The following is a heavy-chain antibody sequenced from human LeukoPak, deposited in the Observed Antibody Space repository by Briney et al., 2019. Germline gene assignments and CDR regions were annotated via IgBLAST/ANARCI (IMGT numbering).Heavy chain of an antibody. V-gene: IGHV3-74*01. Sequence: GGSLRLSCSASGLTLSGYWMHWVRQAPGKGLVWVSRINSDGSSTSYADSVKGRFTISRDNAKNTLYLQMNSLRAEDTAVYYCARDTDTVTTILDYWGQGTLVTVSS. J-gene: IGHJ4*02. CDR3: ARDTDTVTTILDY. D-gene: IGHD4-17*01. CDR2: INSDGSST. CDR1: GLTLSGYW.